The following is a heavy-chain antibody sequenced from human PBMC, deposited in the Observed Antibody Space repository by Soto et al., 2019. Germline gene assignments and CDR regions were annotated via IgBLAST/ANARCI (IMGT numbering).Heavy chain of an antibody. Sequence: KQRGSLRLSCAASGFTFSNAWMSWVRQAPGKGLEWVGRIKSKTDGGTTDYAAPVKGRFTISRDDSKNTLYLQMNSLKTEDTAVYYCTTHPYCSSTSCWYFDLWGRGTLVTVSS. CDR1: GFTFSNAW. J-gene: IGHJ2*01. CDR2: IKSKTDGGTT. D-gene: IGHD2-2*01. V-gene: IGHV3-15*01. CDR3: TTHPYCSSTSCWYFDL.